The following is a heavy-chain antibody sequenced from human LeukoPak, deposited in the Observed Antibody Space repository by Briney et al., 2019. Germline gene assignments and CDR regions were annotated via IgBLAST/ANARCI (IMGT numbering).Heavy chain of an antibody. D-gene: IGHD3-22*01. J-gene: IGHJ5*02. CDR2: INPSGGST. Sequence: ASVKVSCKASGYTFTGYYIHWVRQAPGQGLEWMGIINPSGGSTSYAQKFQGRVTMTRDMSTSTVYMELSSLRSEDTAVYYCARERRYYDSSSHWFDPWGQGTLVTVSS. V-gene: IGHV1-46*01. CDR3: ARERRYYDSSSHWFDP. CDR1: GYTFTGYY.